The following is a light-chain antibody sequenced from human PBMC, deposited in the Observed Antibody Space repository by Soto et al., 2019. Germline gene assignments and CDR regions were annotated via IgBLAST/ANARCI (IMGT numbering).Light chain of an antibody. CDR2: DAS. J-gene: IGKJ4*01. Sequence: DIQMTQSPSSLSASVGDRVTITCQASQDISNYLNLYQQKPGKAPKLLIYDASNLETGVPSRFSGSGSGTDFTFTISSPQPEDIATYYCQQYDNLPFTFGGGTKVEIK. CDR3: QQYDNLPFT. CDR1: QDISNY. V-gene: IGKV1-33*01.